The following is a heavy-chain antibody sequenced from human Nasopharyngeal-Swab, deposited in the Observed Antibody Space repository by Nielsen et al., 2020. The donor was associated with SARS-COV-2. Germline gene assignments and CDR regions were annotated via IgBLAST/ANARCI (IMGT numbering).Heavy chain of an antibody. CDR3: VKDSSGYEFDS. V-gene: IGHV3-64D*06. CDR1: GFTFSNYA. Sequence: GESLKISCSASGFTFSNYAMHWVRQAPGKGLEYVSAISSTGGNTYYTDSVKGRSTISRDNSKNTLYLQMGSLRVEDTAVYYCVKDSSGYEFDSWGQGTLVTVSS. CDR2: ISSTGGNT. D-gene: IGHD3-22*01. J-gene: IGHJ4*02.